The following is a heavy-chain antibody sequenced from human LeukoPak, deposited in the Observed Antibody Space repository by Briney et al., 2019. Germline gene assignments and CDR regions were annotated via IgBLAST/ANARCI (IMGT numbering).Heavy chain of an antibody. D-gene: IGHD3-3*01. Sequence: SSETLSLTCTVSGGSISSYDWSWIRQPPGKGLEWIGYIYYSGSTNYNPSLKSRVTISVDTSKNQFSLKLSSVTAADTAVYYCAIVVRSGSLYFDLWGRGTLVTVSS. CDR1: GGSISSYD. CDR3: AIVVRSGSLYFDL. CDR2: IYYSGST. V-gene: IGHV4-59*01. J-gene: IGHJ2*01.